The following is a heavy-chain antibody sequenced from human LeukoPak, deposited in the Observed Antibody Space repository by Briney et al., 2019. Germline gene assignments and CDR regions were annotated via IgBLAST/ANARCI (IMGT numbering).Heavy chain of an antibody. CDR1: GFTFSSYA. Sequence: GGSLRLSCAASGFTFSSYAMSWVRQLPGKGLEWVSSISSSGDATFYAGSVKGRFTISRDNSKKMLHLQMTSLRAGDTAIYYCAKDWDYYDPGGFLSLFDHWGQGALVTVSS. J-gene: IGHJ4*02. CDR2: ISSSGDAT. CDR3: AKDWDYYDPGGFLSLFDH. V-gene: IGHV3-23*01. D-gene: IGHD3-22*01.